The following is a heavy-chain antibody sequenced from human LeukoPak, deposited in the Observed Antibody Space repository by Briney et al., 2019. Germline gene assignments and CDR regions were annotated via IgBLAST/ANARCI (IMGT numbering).Heavy chain of an antibody. D-gene: IGHD2-21*02. Sequence: GGSLRLSCAASGFTFSSYSMNWVRQAPGKGLEWVSAISGSGGSTYYADSVKGRFTISRDNSKNTLYLQMNSLRAEDTAVYYCATTGGDYDAFDIWGQGTMVTVSS. V-gene: IGHV3-23*01. CDR2: ISGSGGST. J-gene: IGHJ3*02. CDR3: ATTGGDYDAFDI. CDR1: GFTFSSYS.